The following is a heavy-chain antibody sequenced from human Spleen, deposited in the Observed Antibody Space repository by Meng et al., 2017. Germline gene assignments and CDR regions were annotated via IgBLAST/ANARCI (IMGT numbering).Heavy chain of an antibody. J-gene: IGHJ4*02. CDR2: IYSGGST. CDR1: GFIVTNNY. CDR3: ARAKDFWSGYPAFDH. D-gene: IGHD3-3*01. Sequence: GGSLRLSCAASGFIVTNNYMSWVRQAPGKGLEWVSVIYSGGSTYYADSVKGRFTISRDNSKNTLYLQMNSLRAEDTAVYYCARAKDFWSGYPAFDHWGQGTLVTVSS. V-gene: IGHV3-53*01.